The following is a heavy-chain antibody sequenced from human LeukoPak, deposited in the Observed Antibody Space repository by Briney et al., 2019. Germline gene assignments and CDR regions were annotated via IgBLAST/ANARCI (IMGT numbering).Heavy chain of an antibody. V-gene: IGHV3-30*18. D-gene: IGHD6-13*01. CDR3: AKDLAIGAAGYYFDD. CDR2: ISSDGRDK. Sequence: PGRSLRLSCAASGFTFSRYGMHWVRQAPGKGLEWVAVISSDGRDKHHADSVKGRFTISRDNPKNTLYLQMNTLRAEDTAVYHCAKDLAIGAAGYYFDDWGQGTLVTVSS. J-gene: IGHJ4*02. CDR1: GFTFSRYG.